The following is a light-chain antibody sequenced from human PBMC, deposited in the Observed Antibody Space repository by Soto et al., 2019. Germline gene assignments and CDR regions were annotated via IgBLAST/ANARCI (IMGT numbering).Light chain of an antibody. V-gene: IGLV2-23*02. J-gene: IGLJ1*01. Sequence: QSALTQPASVSGSPGQSITISCTGTSSDVGSDNLVSWYQQHPGKAPKFIIYEVSQRPAGVSYRFSGSKSGNTAYLTIYGLQAEDEADYYCCSYAGSITYVFGTGTKLTVL. CDR3: CSYAGSITYV. CDR1: SSDVGSDNL. CDR2: EVS.